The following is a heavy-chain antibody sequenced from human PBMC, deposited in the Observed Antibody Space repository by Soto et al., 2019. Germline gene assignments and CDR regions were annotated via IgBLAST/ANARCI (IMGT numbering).Heavy chain of an antibody. CDR1: GFIFSSYW. J-gene: IGHJ6*02. CDR2: LHSDGSTT. CDR3: ARELPTAIRGGYYYSYGMDV. V-gene: IGHV3-74*01. Sequence: GGSLRLSCAASGFIFSSYWMHWVRQAPGKGLVWVSRLHSDGSTTSYADSVQGRFTISIDNAKNTLYLQMNSLRAEDTAVYYCARELPTAIRGGYYYSYGMDVWGQGTTVTVSS. D-gene: IGHD2-2*02.